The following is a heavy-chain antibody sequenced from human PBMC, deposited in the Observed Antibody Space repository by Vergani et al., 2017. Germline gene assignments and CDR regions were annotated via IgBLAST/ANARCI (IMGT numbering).Heavy chain of an antibody. CDR1: GYTFTGYY. Sequence: QVQLVQSGAEVKKPGASVKVSCKASGYTFTGYYMHWVRQAPGQGLEWMGWINPNSGGTNYAQKFQGRVTMTRDTSISTAYMELSRLKSDDTAVYYCARGIHDILTGYYPSYYYYGMDVWGQGTMVTVSS. D-gene: IGHD3-9*01. CDR2: INPNSGGT. V-gene: IGHV1-2*02. J-gene: IGHJ6*02. CDR3: ARGIHDILTGYYPSYYYYGMDV.